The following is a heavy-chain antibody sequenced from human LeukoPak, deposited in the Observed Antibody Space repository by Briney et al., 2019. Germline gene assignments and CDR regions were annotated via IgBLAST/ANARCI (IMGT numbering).Heavy chain of an antibody. CDR3: AREDYDSSGYYSKNFDY. CDR1: GFTFSSYS. D-gene: IGHD3-22*01. J-gene: IGHJ4*02. Sequence: PGRSLRLSCAASGFTFSSYSMNWVRQAPGKGLEWVSSISSSSSYIYYADSVKGRFTISRDNAKNSLYLQMNSLRAEDTAVYYCAREDYDSSGYYSKNFDYWGQGTLVTVSS. CDR2: ISSSSSYI. V-gene: IGHV3-21*01.